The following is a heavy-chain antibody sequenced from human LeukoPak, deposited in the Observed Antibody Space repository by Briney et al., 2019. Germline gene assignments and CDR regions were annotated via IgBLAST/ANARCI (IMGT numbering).Heavy chain of an antibody. Sequence: GGSLRLSCAASGFTISSSYMSRVRQAPGKGLEWVSIISSAGTTYYADSVKGGFTISRDNSKNTVYLQVNSLRDEDTAVYYCARDLEAANTYYFDYWGQGTMVTVSS. CDR3: ARDLEAANTYYFDY. V-gene: IGHV3-66*01. D-gene: IGHD6-13*01. CDR1: GFTISSSY. J-gene: IGHJ4*02. CDR2: ISSAGTT.